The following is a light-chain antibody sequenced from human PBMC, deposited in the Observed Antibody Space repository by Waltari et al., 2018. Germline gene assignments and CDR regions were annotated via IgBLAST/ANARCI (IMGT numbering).Light chain of an antibody. CDR3: QHYDNLIGT. V-gene: IGKV1-33*01. CDR2: DAP. Sequence: QMTQSPSSLSASVGDNVTIPCRATQDIKNQLNWYPQKPGKAPTPLIYDAPTLEIGVPSRFSGSGSGTDFAFIISSLQPEDIATYYCQHYDNLIGTFGPGTKVEIK. CDR1: QDIKNQ. J-gene: IGKJ3*01.